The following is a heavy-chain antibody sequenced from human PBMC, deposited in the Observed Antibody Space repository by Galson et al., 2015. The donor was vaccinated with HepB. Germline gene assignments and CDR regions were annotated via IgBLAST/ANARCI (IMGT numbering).Heavy chain of an antibody. Sequence: LRLSCAASGFSINCCAMAWVRQAPGKGLEWVSGVTRGGETTYYAGSVKGRFTISRDNSKNMLYLQMNSLGAEDTAKYYCVKDWAGPYWGQGTLVTVSS. D-gene: IGHD7-27*01. J-gene: IGHJ4*02. CDR3: VKDWAGPY. V-gene: IGHV3-23*01. CDR2: VTRGGETT. CDR1: GFSINCCA.